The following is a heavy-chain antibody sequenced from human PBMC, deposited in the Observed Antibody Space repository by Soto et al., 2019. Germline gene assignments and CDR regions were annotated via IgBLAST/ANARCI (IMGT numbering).Heavy chain of an antibody. CDR3: AKSTAYSSSWYHYYYYGMDV. J-gene: IGHJ6*02. CDR1: GFTFISYA. V-gene: IGHV3-23*01. D-gene: IGHD6-13*01. Sequence: GGSLRLSCAASGFTFISYAMSWVRQAPGKGLEWVSAISCSGGSTYYADSVKGRFTISRDNSKNTLYLQMNSLRAEDTAVYYCAKSTAYSSSWYHYYYYGMDVWGQGTTVTVSS. CDR2: ISCSGGST.